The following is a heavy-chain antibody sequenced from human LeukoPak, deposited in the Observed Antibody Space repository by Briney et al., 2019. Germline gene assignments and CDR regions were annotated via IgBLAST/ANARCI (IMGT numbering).Heavy chain of an antibody. CDR3: ARTLGGYNYGPYDS. J-gene: IGHJ4*02. CDR2: IWSDGSDK. V-gene: IGHV3-33*08. CDR1: GIIFSSYY. Sequence: GGSLRLSCAASGIIFSSYYMNWVRQAPGKGLDWVAVIWSDGSDKYYSDSVRGRFTISRDNSDDTLYLQMDSLRAEDTAVYFCARTLGGYNYGPYDSWGQGTLVSVSS. D-gene: IGHD5-18*01.